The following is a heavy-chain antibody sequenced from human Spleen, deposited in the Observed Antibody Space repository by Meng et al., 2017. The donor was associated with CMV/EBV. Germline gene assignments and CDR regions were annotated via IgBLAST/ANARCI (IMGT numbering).Heavy chain of an antibody. CDR1: GYMFTGYY. CDR3: ARAPYCSDGDCYYAQFDL. D-gene: IGHD2-15*01. J-gene: IGHJ4*02. V-gene: IGHV1-2*02. CDR2: TNTKNGGI. Sequence: ASVKVSCKASGYMFTGYYMHWVRQAPGEGLEWMGWTNTKNGGINYVDKFQGRVTMTRDTSITTAYLELGSLRSDDTAVYYCARAPYCSDGDCYYAQFDLWGQGTLVTVSS.